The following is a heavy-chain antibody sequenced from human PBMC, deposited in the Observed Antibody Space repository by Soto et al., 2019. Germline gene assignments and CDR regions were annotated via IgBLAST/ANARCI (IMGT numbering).Heavy chain of an antibody. D-gene: IGHD3-16*01. CDR2: IYYSGST. CDR1: GGSISSYY. Sequence: PSETLSLTCTVSGGSISSYYWSWIRQPPGKGLEWIGYIYYSGSTNYNPSLKSRVTISVDTSKNQFSLKLSSVTAADTAVYYCARDNALLGIDYWGQGTLVTVSS. J-gene: IGHJ4*02. CDR3: ARDNALLGIDY. V-gene: IGHV4-59*01.